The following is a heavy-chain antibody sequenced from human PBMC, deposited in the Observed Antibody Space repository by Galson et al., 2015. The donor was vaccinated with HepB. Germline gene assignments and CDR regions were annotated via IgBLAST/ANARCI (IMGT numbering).Heavy chain of an antibody. J-gene: IGHJ6*02. Sequence: SLRLSCAASGFTYSSYWMSWVRQAPGKGLEWVANIKQDGSEKYYVDSVKGRFTISRDNAKNSLYLQMNSLRAEDTAVYYCARSIVGAVDGMDVWGQGTTVTVSS. D-gene: IGHD1-26*01. CDR1: GFTYSSYW. CDR3: ARSIVGAVDGMDV. V-gene: IGHV3-7*03. CDR2: IKQDGSEK.